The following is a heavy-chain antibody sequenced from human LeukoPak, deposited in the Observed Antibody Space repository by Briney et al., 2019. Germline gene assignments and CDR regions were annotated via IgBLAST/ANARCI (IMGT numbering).Heavy chain of an antibody. CDR2: INHSGST. CDR3: ARGRTYYDFWSGYYTLNYGMDV. D-gene: IGHD3-3*01. V-gene: IGHV4-34*01. CDR1: GGSFSGYY. Sequence: SETLSLTCAVYGGSFSGYYWSWIRQPPGKGLERIGEINHSGSTNYNPSLKSRVTISVDTSKNQFSLKLSSVTAADTAVYYCARGRTYYDFWSGYYTLNYGMDVWGQGTTVTVSS. J-gene: IGHJ6*02.